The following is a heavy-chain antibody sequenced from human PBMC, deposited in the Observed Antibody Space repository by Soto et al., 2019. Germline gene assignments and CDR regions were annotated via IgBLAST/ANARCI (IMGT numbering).Heavy chain of an antibody. CDR1: GFTFSSYA. V-gene: IGHV3-23*01. CDR3: AKDVGYCSGGSCYSHYYYGMDV. CDR2: ISGSGGST. D-gene: IGHD2-15*01. Sequence: EVQLLESGGGLVQPGGSLRLSCAASGFTFSSYAMSWVRQAPGKGLEWVSAISGSGGSTYYADSVKGRFTISRDNSKNTLYLQMNSLRAEDTAVYYSAKDVGYCSGGSCYSHYYYGMDVWGQGTTVTVSS. J-gene: IGHJ6*02.